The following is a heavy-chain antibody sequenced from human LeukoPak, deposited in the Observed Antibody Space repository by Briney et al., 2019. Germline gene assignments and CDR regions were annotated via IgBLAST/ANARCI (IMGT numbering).Heavy chain of an antibody. CDR2: ISSSSSHI. CDR1: GFTFSSYS. J-gene: IGHJ4*02. D-gene: IGHD6-6*01. Sequence: GGSLRLSCAASGFTFSSYSMNWVRQAPGKGLEWVSSISSSSSHIYYADSVKGRFTISRDNAKNSLYLQMNSLRAEDTAVYYCARDSSFDFDYWGQGTLVTVSS. V-gene: IGHV3-21*01. CDR3: ARDSSFDFDY.